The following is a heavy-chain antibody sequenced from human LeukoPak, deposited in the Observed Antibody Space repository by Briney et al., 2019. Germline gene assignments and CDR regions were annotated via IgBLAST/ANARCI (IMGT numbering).Heavy chain of an antibody. CDR1: GFTFSSYW. Sequence: GGSLRLSCAASGFTFSSYWMSWVRQAPGKGLEWVANIKRDGSEKYYVDSVKGRFTISRDNAKNSLYLQMNSLRAEDTAVYYCARDSGDYYDSSGYYHIYYYYMDVWGKGTTVTISS. V-gene: IGHV3-7*01. J-gene: IGHJ6*03. D-gene: IGHD3-22*01. CDR3: ARDSGDYYDSSGYYHIYYYYMDV. CDR2: IKRDGSEK.